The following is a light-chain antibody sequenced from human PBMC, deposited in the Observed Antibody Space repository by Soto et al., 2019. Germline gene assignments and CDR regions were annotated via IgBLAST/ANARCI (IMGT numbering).Light chain of an antibody. V-gene: IGKV1-5*03. CDR2: KAS. CDR3: PQYTSYSP. J-gene: IGKJ4*02. Sequence: DIQMTPSPSTLSASVGDRVTITCRASQSINNLLAWYQQKPGKAPKLLIYKASNLESGVPSRFSVNGSGTEFTLTISSLQPDDFVTYYCPQYTSYSPFGGGTKVEIK. CDR1: QSINNL.